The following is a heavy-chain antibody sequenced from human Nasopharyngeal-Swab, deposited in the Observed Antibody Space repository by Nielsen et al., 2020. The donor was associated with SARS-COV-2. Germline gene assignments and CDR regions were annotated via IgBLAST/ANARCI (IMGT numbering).Heavy chain of an antibody. V-gene: IGHV3-23*01. CDR1: GFTFSSYA. J-gene: IGHJ4*02. CDR3: AKSNDILTGYSLDY. D-gene: IGHD3-9*01. CDR2: ISGSGGST. Sequence: GGSLRLSCAASGFTFSSYAMSWVRQAPGKGLEWVSAISGSGGSTYYADSVKGRFTISRDNSKNTLYLQMNSLRAEDTAVYYCAKSNDILTGYSLDYWGQGTLVTVSS.